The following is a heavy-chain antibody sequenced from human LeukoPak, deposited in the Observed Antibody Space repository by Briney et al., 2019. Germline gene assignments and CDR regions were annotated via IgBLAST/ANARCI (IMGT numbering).Heavy chain of an antibody. CDR2: IKRDGSKK. V-gene: IGHV3-7*04. CDR1: GFPFSSYW. J-gene: IGHJ4*02. CDR3: TRVGYIDEGIDY. D-gene: IGHD5-24*01. Sequence: GGSLRLSCVASGFPFSSYWMTWVRQAPGKGLEWVANIKRDGSKKSYVDFVKGRFTISRDNAKNSLYLQMNSLRAEDTAIYYCTRVGYIDEGIDYWGQGTLVTVSS.